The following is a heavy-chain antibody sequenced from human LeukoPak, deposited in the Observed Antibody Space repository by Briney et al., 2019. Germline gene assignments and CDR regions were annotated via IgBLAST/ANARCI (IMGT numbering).Heavy chain of an antibody. Sequence: QPGRSLRLSCAASGFTFSNYGMHWVRQAPGKGLEWVAIIWYDGSNKYYADSVKGRFTISRDNSKNTLYLQMNSLRAEDTAVYYCARDGGYGGNPNGAFDMWGQGTMVTVSS. CDR2: IWYDGSNK. V-gene: IGHV3-33*01. CDR1: GFTFSNYG. CDR3: ARDGGYGGNPNGAFDM. D-gene: IGHD4-23*01. J-gene: IGHJ3*02.